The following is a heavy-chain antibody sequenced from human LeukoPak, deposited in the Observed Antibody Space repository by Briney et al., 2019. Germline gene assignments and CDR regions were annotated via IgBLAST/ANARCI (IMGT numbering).Heavy chain of an antibody. J-gene: IGHJ4*02. CDR2: FDPEDGET. V-gene: IGHV1-24*01. CDR1: GYTLTELS. CDR3: TRESGSYHRNDY. D-gene: IGHD1-26*01. Sequence: ASVKVSCKVSGYTLTELSMHWVRQAPGKGLEWMGGFDPEDGETIYAQKFQGRVTMTEDTSTDTAYMELSSLRSEDTAVYYCTRESGSYHRNDYWGQGTLVTVSS.